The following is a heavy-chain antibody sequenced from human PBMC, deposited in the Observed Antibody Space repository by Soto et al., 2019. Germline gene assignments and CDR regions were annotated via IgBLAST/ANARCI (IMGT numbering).Heavy chain of an antibody. CDR1: GGSINSPFF. D-gene: IGHD1-26*01. J-gene: IGHJ4*02. V-gene: IGHV4-39*01. CDR2: IHYSQSS. Sequence: SETLALTCTVSGGSINSPFFWAWLRQPPGKGLEWIASIHYSQSSYSHPSLRSRITISAGASMDQFSLRMASMTAADTAVYYCAKMGDDHGRSYFDSWGQGLLVTVSS. CDR3: AKMGDDHGRSYFDS.